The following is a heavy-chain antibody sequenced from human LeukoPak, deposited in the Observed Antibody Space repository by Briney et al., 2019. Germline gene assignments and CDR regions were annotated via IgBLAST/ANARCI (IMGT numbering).Heavy chain of an antibody. Sequence: GRSLRLSCAASGFTFSSYAMHWVRQVPGKGLEWVAVISYDGSNKYYADSVKGRFTISRDNSKNTLYLQMNSLRAEDTAVYYCARERNYYMDVWGKGTTVTVSS. CDR2: ISYDGSNK. CDR1: GFTFSSYA. J-gene: IGHJ6*03. V-gene: IGHV3-30*01. CDR3: ARERNYYMDV.